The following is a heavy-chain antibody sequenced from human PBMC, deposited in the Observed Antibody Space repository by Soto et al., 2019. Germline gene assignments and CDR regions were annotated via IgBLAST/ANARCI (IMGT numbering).Heavy chain of an antibody. CDR1: GGTFSSYA. CDR3: ARDPVLEGGSWSPPDY. J-gene: IGHJ4*02. V-gene: IGHV1-69*01. D-gene: IGHD6-13*01. CDR2: IIPIFGTA. Sequence: QVQLVQSGAEVKKPGSSVKVSCKASGGTFSSYAISWVRQAPGRGLEWMGGIIPIFGTANYAQKFQGRVTITADESTSTAYMELSSLRSEDTAVYYCARDPVLEGGSWSPPDYWGQGTLVTVSS.